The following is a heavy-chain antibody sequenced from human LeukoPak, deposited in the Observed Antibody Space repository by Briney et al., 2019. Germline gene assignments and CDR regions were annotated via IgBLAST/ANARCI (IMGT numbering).Heavy chain of an antibody. CDR3: ARGRNNAFGI. V-gene: IGHV6-1*01. D-gene: IGHD1/OR15-1a*01. Sequence: SQTLSPTCAISGDSVSSSSDAWNWIRQSPSRGLEWLGRTYYRSNDYAVSVKTRMTINVDTSKNQVSLQQSSVTPEDTAVYYCARGRNNAFGIWGQGTMVTVSS. CDR1: GDSVSSSSDA. CDR2: TYYRSN. J-gene: IGHJ3*02.